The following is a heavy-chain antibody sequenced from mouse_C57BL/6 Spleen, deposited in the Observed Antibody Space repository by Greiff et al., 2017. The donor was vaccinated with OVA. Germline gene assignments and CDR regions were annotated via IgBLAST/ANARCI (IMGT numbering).Heavy chain of an antibody. Sequence: VQLQQPGAELVRPGSSVKLSCKASGYTFTSYWMHWVKQRPIQGLEWIGNIDPSDSETHYNQKFKDKATLTVDKSSSTAYMQLSSLTSEDSAVYYCARKASNYWYFDVWGTGTTVTVSS. V-gene: IGHV1-52*01. D-gene: IGHD2-5*01. CDR1: GYTFTSYW. CDR2: IDPSDSET. CDR3: ARKASNYWYFDV. J-gene: IGHJ1*03.